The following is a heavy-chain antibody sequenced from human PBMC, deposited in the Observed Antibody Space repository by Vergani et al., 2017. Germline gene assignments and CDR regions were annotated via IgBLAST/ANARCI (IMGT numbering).Heavy chain of an antibody. CDR1: GGSFSGYY. V-gene: IGHV4-34*11. CDR3: ARDRRAAAGYVAYYYYYGMDV. J-gene: IGHJ6*02. D-gene: IGHD6-13*01. Sequence: QVQLQQWGAGLLKPSETLSLTCAVYGGSFSGYYWSWIRQPPGKGLEWIGYIYYSGSTNYNPSLKSRVTISVDTSKNQFSLKLSSVTAADTAVYYCARDRRAAAGYVAYYYYYGMDVWGQGTTVTVSS. CDR2: IYYSGST.